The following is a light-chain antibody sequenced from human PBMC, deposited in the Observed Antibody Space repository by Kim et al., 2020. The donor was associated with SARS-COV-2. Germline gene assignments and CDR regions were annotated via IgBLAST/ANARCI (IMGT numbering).Light chain of an antibody. Sequence: DIQMTQSPSSMSASVGDRVTITCRASQGISSYLAWYQQKPGKAPKLLIYAASTLQSGVPSRFSGSGSGTDFTLTINSLQPEDFATYYCQQANSLPLTFGQGTRLEIK. V-gene: IGKV1-12*01. J-gene: IGKJ5*01. CDR1: QGISSY. CDR2: AAS. CDR3: QQANSLPLT.